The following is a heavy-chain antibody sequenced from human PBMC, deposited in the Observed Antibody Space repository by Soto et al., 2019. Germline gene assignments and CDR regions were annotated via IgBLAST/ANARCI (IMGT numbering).Heavy chain of an antibody. CDR2: LDGAGGST. V-gene: IGHV3-23*01. CDR3: AAPRDEYGSGVSWFTYGMDI. Sequence: VGSLRLSCLAPGFTFSDYAMTWVRHVPGRGLEWVASLDGAGGSTYYADSVRGRFTISRDNSQNTLFLQMKRLTVDDTAIYYCAAPRDEYGSGVSWFTYGMDIWGQGTTVTVSS. D-gene: IGHD3-10*01. J-gene: IGHJ6*02. CDR1: GFTFSDYA.